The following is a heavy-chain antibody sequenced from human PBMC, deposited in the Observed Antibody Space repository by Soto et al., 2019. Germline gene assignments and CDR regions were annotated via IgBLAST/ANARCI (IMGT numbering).Heavy chain of an antibody. CDR2: INPNSGGT. D-gene: IGHD3-16*01. Sequence: ASVKVSCKASGYTFTGYYMHWVRQAPGQGLEWMGWINPNSGGTNYAQKFQGRVTMTTDTSISTAYMELSRLRSDDTAVYYCARSTGLPGGYNWFDPWGQGTLVTVSS. CDR3: ARSTGLPGGYNWFDP. V-gene: IGHV1-2*02. CDR1: GYTFTGYY. J-gene: IGHJ5*02.